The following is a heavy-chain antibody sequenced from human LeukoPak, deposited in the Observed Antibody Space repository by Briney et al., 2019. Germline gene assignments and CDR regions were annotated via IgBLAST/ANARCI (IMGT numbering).Heavy chain of an antibody. D-gene: IGHD1-26*01. CDR2: ISNSGST. V-gene: IGHV4-61*01. CDR1: GGSIGGNSY. CDR3: ARGGASSIPLDY. Sequence: SETLSLTCTVSGGSIGGNSYWSWIRQPPGKGPEWIGHISNSGSTYYSPSLSSRVTISLDTPKNQFSLKLRSVTAADTAVYYCARGGASSIPLDYWGRGTLVTVSS. J-gene: IGHJ4*02.